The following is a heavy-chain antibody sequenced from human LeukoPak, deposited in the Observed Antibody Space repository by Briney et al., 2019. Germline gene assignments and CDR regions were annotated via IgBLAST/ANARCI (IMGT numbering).Heavy chain of an antibody. J-gene: IGHJ1*01. CDR1: GGSISSYY. Sequence: SETLSLTCTVSGGSISSYYRSWIRQPPGKGLEWIGYVYYSGTTNYNPSLESRVTISVDTSKNQFSLKLTSVAAADTAVYYCARHGTAAGPFQLWGQGTLVTVSS. V-gene: IGHV4-59*08. D-gene: IGHD2-21*02. CDR3: ARHGTAAGPFQL. CDR2: VYYSGTT.